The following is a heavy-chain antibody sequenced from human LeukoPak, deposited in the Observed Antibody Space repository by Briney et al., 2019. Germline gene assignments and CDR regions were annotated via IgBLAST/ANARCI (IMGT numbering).Heavy chain of an antibody. CDR3: AKDLVVVAATGYYFDY. J-gene: IGHJ4*02. CDR2: IRYDGSNK. D-gene: IGHD2-15*01. CDR1: GFTFSSYG. V-gene: IGHV3-30*02. Sequence: GGSLRLSCAASGFTFSSYGMHWVRQAPGKGLEWVAFIRYDGSNKYYADSVKGRFTISRDNSKNTLYLQMNSLRAEDTAVYYCAKDLVVVAATGYYFDYWGQGTLVTVSS.